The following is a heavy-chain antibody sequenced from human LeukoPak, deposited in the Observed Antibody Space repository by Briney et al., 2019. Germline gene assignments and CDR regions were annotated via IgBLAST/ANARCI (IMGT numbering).Heavy chain of an antibody. CDR2: ISGDGGST. D-gene: IGHD3-22*01. J-gene: IGHJ6*02. V-gene: IGHV3-43*02. Sequence: PGGSLRLSCIASGFTFDDSAMHWVRQAPGKGLEWVSLISGDGGSTNYADSVKGRFTISRDNSKNSLYLQMNSLRTEDTALYYCGKEGLGDYYDSSRPPVDVWGQGTTVTVSS. CDR3: GKEGLGDYYDSSRPPVDV. CDR1: GFTFDDSA.